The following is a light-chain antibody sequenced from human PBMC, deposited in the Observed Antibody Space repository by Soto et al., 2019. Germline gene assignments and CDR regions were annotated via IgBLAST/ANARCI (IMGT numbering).Light chain of an antibody. CDR3: QQYNRTMYT. J-gene: IGKJ2*01. CDR1: QSISSW. V-gene: IGKV1-5*01. CDR2: DAS. Sequence: DIQMTQSPSTLSASVGDRVTITCRASQSISSWLAWYQQKPGKAHKLLIYDASSLESGVPSRFSGSGSGTEFTLTISSLQPDDFATYYCQQYNRTMYTFGQGTKLEIK.